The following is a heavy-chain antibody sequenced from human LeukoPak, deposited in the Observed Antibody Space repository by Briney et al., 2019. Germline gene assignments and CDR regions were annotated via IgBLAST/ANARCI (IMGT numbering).Heavy chain of an antibody. V-gene: IGHV3-30*02. CDR2: IRYDGSNK. Sequence: GGSLRLSCAASGFTLSTYGMRWVRQAPGKGPEWVAFIRYDGSNKYYADSVKGRFTISRDNSKNTLYLQMNSLRAEDTAVYYCAKDVRALQGYWGQGTLVTVSS. D-gene: IGHD2-21*02. CDR1: GFTLSTYG. CDR3: AKDVRALQGY. J-gene: IGHJ4*02.